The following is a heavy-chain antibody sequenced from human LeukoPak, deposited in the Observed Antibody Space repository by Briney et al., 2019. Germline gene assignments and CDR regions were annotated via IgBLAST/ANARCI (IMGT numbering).Heavy chain of an antibody. CDR1: GGSISNTNW. V-gene: IGHV4-4*02. CDR3: ARGRCMVLTGTRTGYADY. J-gene: IGHJ4*02. D-gene: IGHD3-9*01. CDR2: INHSGST. Sequence: KPSGTLSLTCGVSGGSISNTNWWTWVRQPPGKGLEWIGEINHSGSTNYNPSLKSRVTISVDTSKNQFSLKLSSVTAADTAVYYCARGRCMVLTGTRTGYADYWGQGTLVTVSS.